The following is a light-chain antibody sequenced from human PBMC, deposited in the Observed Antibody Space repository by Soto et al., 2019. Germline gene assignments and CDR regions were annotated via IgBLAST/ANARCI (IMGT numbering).Light chain of an antibody. J-gene: IGKJ2*01. CDR1: RSVSSN. Sequence: EIVMTQSPATLSVSPGERATLSCRASRSVSSNLAWYQQKPGQAPRLLIYGASTRATGIPARFSGSGSGTDFPLTISSLQSEDFAVYYCQQYKYWPNTFGQGTKLEIK. V-gene: IGKV3-15*01. CDR2: GAS. CDR3: QQYKYWPNT.